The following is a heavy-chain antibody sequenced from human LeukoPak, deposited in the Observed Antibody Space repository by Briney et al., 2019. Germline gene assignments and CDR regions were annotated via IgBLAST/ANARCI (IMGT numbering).Heavy chain of an antibody. CDR1: GFTFSSYA. D-gene: IGHD3-10*01. CDR2: ISYDGSNK. CDR3: ARGSIWFGELLSGSAHFDY. Sequence: GGSLRLSCAASGFTFSSYAMHWVRQAPGKGLEWVAVISYDGSNKYYADSVKGRFTISRDNSKNTLYLQMNSLRAEDTAVYYCARGSIWFGELLSGSAHFDYWGQGTLVTVSS. J-gene: IGHJ4*02. V-gene: IGHV3-30-3*01.